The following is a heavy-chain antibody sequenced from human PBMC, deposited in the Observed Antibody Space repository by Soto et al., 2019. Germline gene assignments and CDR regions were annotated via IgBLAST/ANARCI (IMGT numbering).Heavy chain of an antibody. CDR3: ARRRKYYDSSGYSYYFDY. Sequence: QVQLVQSGAEVKKPGSSVKVSCKASGGTFSSYAISWVRQAPGQGLEWMGGIIPIFGTANYAQKFQGRVTITADESTSTADMELSSLRSEDTAVYYCARRRKYYDSSGYSYYFDYWGQGTLVTVSS. D-gene: IGHD3-22*01. CDR1: GGTFSSYA. V-gene: IGHV1-69*01. J-gene: IGHJ4*02. CDR2: IIPIFGTA.